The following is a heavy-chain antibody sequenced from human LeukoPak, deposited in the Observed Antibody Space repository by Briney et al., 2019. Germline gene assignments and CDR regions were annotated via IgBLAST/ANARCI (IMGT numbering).Heavy chain of an antibody. V-gene: IGHV4-4*02. J-gene: IGHJ5*02. D-gene: IGHD3-10*01. CDR3: ARRYHYGSGSYYNVGWFDP. Sequence: SGTLSLTCAVSGGSISSSNWWSWVRQPPGKGLEWIGEIYHSGSTNYNPSLKSRVTISVDKSKNQFSLKLSSVTAADTAVYYCARRYHYGSGSYYNVGWFDPWGQGTLVTVSS. CDR2: IYHSGST. CDR1: GGSISSSNW.